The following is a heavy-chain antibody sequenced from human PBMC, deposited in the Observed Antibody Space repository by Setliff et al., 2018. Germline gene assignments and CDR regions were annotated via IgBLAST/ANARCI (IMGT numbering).Heavy chain of an antibody. Sequence: PSETLSLTCRVSGYSISSGYYWGWIRQPPGKGLEWIGSIYHSGSTYYNPSLKSRVTISVDTSKNQFSLKLSSVTAADTAVYYCARLWRRIRQIDYWGQGTLVTVSS. J-gene: IGHJ4*02. CDR1: GYSISSGYY. V-gene: IGHV4-38-2*01. CDR3: ARLWRRIRQIDY. CDR2: IYHSGST. D-gene: IGHD3-10*01.